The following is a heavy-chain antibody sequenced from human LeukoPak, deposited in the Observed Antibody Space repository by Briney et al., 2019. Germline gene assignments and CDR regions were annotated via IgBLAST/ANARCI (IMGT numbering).Heavy chain of an antibody. CDR1: GDSLSSSSYY. Sequence: PSETLSLTCTVSGDSLSSSSYYWGWVRQPPGKGLEWIGSIYYSGGAYYSPSLKSRVTISVDTSKNQFSLKLSSVTAADTAVYYCAREAPEGGFDPWGQGTLVTVSS. V-gene: IGHV4-39*02. J-gene: IGHJ5*02. CDR2: IYYSGGA. CDR3: AREAPEGGFDP. D-gene: IGHD2-15*01.